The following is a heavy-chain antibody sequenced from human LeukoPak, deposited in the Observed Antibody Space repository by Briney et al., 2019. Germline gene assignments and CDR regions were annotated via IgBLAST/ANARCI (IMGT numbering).Heavy chain of an antibody. CDR1: GYSFTSNW. Sequence: GESLKIFCKGSGYSFTSNWIAWVRQMPGKGLEWMGMIYPGDSDTRYSPSFRGQVTISGDKSISTAYLQWSSLKASDTAMYYCARQRGRGYSYDLDWGQGTLVTVSS. J-gene: IGHJ4*02. D-gene: IGHD5-18*01. CDR3: ARQRGRGYSYDLD. V-gene: IGHV5-51*01. CDR2: IYPGDSDT.